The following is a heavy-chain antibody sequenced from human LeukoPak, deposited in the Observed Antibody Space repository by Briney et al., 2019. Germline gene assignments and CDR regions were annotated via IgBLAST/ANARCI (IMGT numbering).Heavy chain of an antibody. Sequence: SETLSLTCTVSGGSISEYYWSWIRQPPGKGLEWIGSSYNSGSTNYNPSLKSRVTISVDTSKNQLSLRLSPVTAADTAVYYCARHRSGSFDSWGQGTLVTVSS. CDR1: GGSISEYY. V-gene: IGHV4-59*08. J-gene: IGHJ4*02. CDR2: SYNSGST. D-gene: IGHD3-3*01. CDR3: ARHRSGSFDS.